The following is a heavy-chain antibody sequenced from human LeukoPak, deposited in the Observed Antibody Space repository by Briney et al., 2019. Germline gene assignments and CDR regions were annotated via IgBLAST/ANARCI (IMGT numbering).Heavy chain of an antibody. Sequence: GGSLRLPCAASGFTFSSYGMHWVRQAPGKGLEWVAFIRYDGSNKYYADSVKGRFTISRDNSKNTLYLQMNSLRAVDTAVYYCAKELPRGRLLDYWGQGTLVTVSS. D-gene: IGHD2-15*01. CDR1: GFTFSSYG. CDR3: AKELPRGRLLDY. J-gene: IGHJ4*02. CDR2: IRYDGSNK. V-gene: IGHV3-30*02.